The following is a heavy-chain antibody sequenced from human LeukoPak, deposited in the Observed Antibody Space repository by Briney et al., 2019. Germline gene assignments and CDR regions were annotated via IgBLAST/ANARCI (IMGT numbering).Heavy chain of an antibody. Sequence: PGGSLRLSCAASGFTFSSYAMHWVRQAPGKGLEWVAVISYDGSNKYYADSVKGRFTISRDNSKNTLYLQMNSLRAEDTAVYYCARVTPIAAAGTGDYWGQGTLVTVSS. D-gene: IGHD6-13*01. CDR3: ARVTPIAAAGTGDY. J-gene: IGHJ4*02. CDR1: GFTFSSYA. CDR2: ISYDGSNK. V-gene: IGHV3-30-3*01.